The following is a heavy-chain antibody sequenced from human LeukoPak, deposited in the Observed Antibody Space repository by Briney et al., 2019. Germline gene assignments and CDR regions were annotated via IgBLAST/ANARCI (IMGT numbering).Heavy chain of an antibody. J-gene: IGHJ5*02. D-gene: IGHD6-13*01. V-gene: IGHV3-48*02. CDR3: ARDRDGSSWPNWFDP. Sequence: PGGSLRLSCAASGFTFSSYSMNWVRQAPGKGLEWVSYISSSSSTIYYADSVKGRFTISRDNAKNSLYLQMNSLRDEDTAVYYCARDRDGSSWPNWFDPWGQGTLVTVSS. CDR1: GFTFSSYS. CDR2: ISSSSSTI.